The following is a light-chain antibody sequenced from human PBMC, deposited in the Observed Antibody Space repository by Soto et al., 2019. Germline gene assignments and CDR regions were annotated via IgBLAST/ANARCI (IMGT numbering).Light chain of an antibody. CDR3: CSCAGSYTSG. V-gene: IGLV2-11*01. Sequence: QSVLTQPRSVSGSPGQSVAISCTAASGDFGRYNYVSWFQQHPGKAPKLMVYDVNKRPSGVPDRFSGSKSGNTASLTISGLQPEDEADYYCCSCAGSYTSGFGTGTKVTVL. CDR2: DVN. J-gene: IGLJ1*01. CDR1: SGDFGRYNY.